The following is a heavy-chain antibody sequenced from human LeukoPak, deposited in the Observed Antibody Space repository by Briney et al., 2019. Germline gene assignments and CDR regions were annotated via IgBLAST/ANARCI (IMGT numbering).Heavy chain of an antibody. D-gene: IGHD4/OR15-4a*01. Sequence: GGSLRLSCAASGFTFDDYGMTWVRQAPGKGLKWVSFIYSGTTHYSDSVKGRFTISRDNSKNTLYLQMNSLRAEDTAVYYCARRAGAYSHPYDYWGQGTLVTVSS. J-gene: IGHJ4*02. CDR1: GFTFDDYG. CDR3: ARRAGAYSHPYDY. CDR2: IYSGTT. V-gene: IGHV3-53*01.